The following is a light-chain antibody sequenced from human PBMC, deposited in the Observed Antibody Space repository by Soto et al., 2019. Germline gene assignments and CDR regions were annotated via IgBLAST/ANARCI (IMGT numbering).Light chain of an antibody. CDR3: MHSTPLPPT. Sequence: DVVMTQTPLSLSVAPGQPASISCKSSQSLLHITGETFLFWYLQKPGQSPQLLIYEVSTRVSGVPDRFSGSGSGTDFTLSMRPVETDDVGIYCCMHSTPLPPTLGQGKR. CDR1: QSLLHITGETF. V-gene: IGKV2D-29*02. J-gene: IGKJ5*01. CDR2: EVS.